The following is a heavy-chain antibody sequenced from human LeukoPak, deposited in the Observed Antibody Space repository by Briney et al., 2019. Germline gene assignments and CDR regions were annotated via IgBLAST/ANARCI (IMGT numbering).Heavy chain of an antibody. CDR2: ISHSGTTI. J-gene: IGHJ3*01. Sequence: GGSLRLSCAASGFTFSSHEMNWVRQAPGKGLEWVSYISHSGTTIYYADSVKGRFTISRDNAKNSLYLQMDSLRAEDTAVYYCARGGYCSSSICYSLNAFDVWGQGAMFTVSS. D-gene: IGHD2-2*01. V-gene: IGHV3-48*03. CDR1: GFTFSSHE. CDR3: ARGGYCSSSICYSLNAFDV.